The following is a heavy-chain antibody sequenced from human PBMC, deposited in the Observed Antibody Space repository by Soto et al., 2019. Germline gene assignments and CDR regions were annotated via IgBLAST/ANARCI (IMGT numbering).Heavy chain of an antibody. CDR3: ARAGIVLMVYASYGMDV. J-gene: IGHJ6*02. Sequence: ASVKVSCKASGYTFTGYYMHWVRQAPGQGLEWMGWINPNSGGTNYAQKFQGWVTMTRDTSISTAYMELSRLRSDDTAVYYCARAGIVLMVYASYGMDVWGQGTTVTVSS. CDR1: GYTFTGYY. CDR2: INPNSGGT. D-gene: IGHD2-8*01. V-gene: IGHV1-2*04.